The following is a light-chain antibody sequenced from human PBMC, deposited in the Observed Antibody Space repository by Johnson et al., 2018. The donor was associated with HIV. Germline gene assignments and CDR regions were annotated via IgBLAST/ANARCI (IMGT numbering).Light chain of an antibody. J-gene: IGLJ1*01. Sequence: QSVLTQPPSVSAAPGQKVTISCSGSSSNIGNNYVSWYQQFSGTAPKLLIYENNKRPSGIPDRFSGSKSGTSATLGITGLQTGDEAYYYCGTWDNSLGVFYVFGTGIKVTVL. CDR3: GTWDNSLGVFYV. CDR1: SSNIGNNY. V-gene: IGLV1-51*02. CDR2: ENN.